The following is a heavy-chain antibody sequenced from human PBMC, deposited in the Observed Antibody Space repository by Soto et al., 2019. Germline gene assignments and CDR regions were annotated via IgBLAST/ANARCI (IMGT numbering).Heavy chain of an antibody. CDR3: AKARKYSSPYDS. Sequence: EVQLLESGGGLLQPGGSLRLSCATSGFMFGSYAMNWVRQAPGKGLEWVSVISGGGSTTNYADSVRGRFTTSRDSSTDTVYLQMYSLRVEDTAVYYCAKARKYSSPYDSWGQGTLVTVSS. V-gene: IGHV3-23*01. J-gene: IGHJ5*01. CDR2: ISGGGSTT. D-gene: IGHD6-19*01. CDR1: GFMFGSYA.